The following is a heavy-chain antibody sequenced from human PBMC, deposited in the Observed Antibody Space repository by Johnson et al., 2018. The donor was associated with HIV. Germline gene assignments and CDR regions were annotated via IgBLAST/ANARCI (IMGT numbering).Heavy chain of an antibody. CDR1: GFTFSSYG. CDR2: MWYDGTNK. CDR3: AKVAVATAAGGVALDI. V-gene: IGHV3-33*06. J-gene: IGHJ3*02. Sequence: QVQLVESGGGVVQPGKSLRLSCAASGFTFSSYGMHWVRQAPGRGLEWVAVMWYDGTNKNYTDSVKGRFTISRDNSNNILYLQMNSLRVEDTAVYYCAKVAVATAAGGVALDIWGPGTMVTVS. D-gene: IGHD6-13*01.